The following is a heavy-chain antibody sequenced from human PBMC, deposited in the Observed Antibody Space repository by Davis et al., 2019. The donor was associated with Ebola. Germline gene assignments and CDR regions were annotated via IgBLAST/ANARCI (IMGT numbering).Heavy chain of an antibody. Sequence: GESLKISCAASGFTVSSNYMSWVRQAPGKGLEWVSVIYSGGSTYYADSVKGRFTISRDNSINTLYLEMNSLRVEDTGVYYCAKNRAKYSSGWPYYFDAWAQGTLVTVSS. CDR3: AKNRAKYSSGWPYYFDA. V-gene: IGHV3-66*01. D-gene: IGHD6-19*01. CDR1: GFTVSSNY. CDR2: IYSGGST. J-gene: IGHJ4*02.